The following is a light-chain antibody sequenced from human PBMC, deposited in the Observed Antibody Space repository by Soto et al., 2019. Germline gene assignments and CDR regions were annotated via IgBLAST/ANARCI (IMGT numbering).Light chain of an antibody. CDR3: QQYGRSPRA. Sequence: GERATXSCRASQTVSSTYLAWYQETPGQAPRLLIYGAFKRATGIPDRFSGSGSGTDFTLTISRMEPEDFALYCCQQYGRSPRAFGQVAKVHIK. CDR2: GAF. CDR1: QTVSSTY. V-gene: IGKV3-20*01. J-gene: IGKJ1*01.